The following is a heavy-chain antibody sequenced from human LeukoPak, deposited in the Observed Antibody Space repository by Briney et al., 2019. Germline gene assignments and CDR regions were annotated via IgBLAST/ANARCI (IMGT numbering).Heavy chain of an antibody. CDR2: ISGSGGST. D-gene: IGHD3-16*02. V-gene: IGHV3-23*01. J-gene: IGHJ4*02. CDR3: AKNYDYVWGSYRHNYFDY. CDR1: GFTFSSYA. Sequence: PGGSLRLSCAASGFTFSSYAMSWVRQAPGKGLEWGSAISGSGGSTYYADSVKGRFTISRDNSKNTLYLQMNSLRAEDTAVYYCAKNYDYVWGSYRHNYFDYWGQGTLVTVSS.